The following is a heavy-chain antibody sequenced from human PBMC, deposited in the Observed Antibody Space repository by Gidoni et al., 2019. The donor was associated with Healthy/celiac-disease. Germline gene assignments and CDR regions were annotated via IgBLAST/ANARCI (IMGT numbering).Heavy chain of an antibody. CDR1: GGPISSYH. V-gene: IGHV4-59*01. CDR2: VYYSGST. J-gene: IGHJ5*02. CDR3: ARGVPYLWFGELSNNWFDP. D-gene: IGHD3-10*01. Sequence: QVQLQESAPGLVKPSETLSLTCPVPGGPISSYHWRWIRQPPGKGLEWIGYVYYSGSTNYNPSLKSRVTISVDTSKNQFSLKLSSVTAADTAVYYCARGVPYLWFGELSNNWFDPWGQGTLVTVSS.